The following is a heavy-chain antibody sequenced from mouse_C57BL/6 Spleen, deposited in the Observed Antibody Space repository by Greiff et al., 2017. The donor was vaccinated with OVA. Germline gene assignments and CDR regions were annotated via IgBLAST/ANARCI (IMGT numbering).Heavy chain of an antibody. D-gene: IGHD1-1*01. CDR3: ARRYYGRGYYFDY. CDR2: INPSSGYT. Sequence: VQLQQSGAELAKPGASVKLSCKASGYTFTSYWMHWVKQRPGQGLEWIGYINPSSGYTKYNQKFKDKATLTADKSSSTAYMQLSSLTYEDSAVYYCARRYYGRGYYFDYWGQGTTLTVSS. V-gene: IGHV1-7*01. J-gene: IGHJ2*01. CDR1: GYTFTSYW.